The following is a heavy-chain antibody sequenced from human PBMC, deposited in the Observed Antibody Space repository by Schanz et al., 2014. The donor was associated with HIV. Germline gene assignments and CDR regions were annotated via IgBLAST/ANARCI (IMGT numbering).Heavy chain of an antibody. CDR3: ARDSPYSYGLGPLDY. D-gene: IGHD5-18*01. J-gene: IGHJ4*02. V-gene: IGHV1-2*02. CDR1: DYLFSRYG. Sequence: QVQLVQSGAEVKRPGASVKVSCKASDYLFSRYGISWVRQAPGQGLEWMGFVNPDSGGTNYAQKFRGRVTMTRDTSISTAYMELSRLTSDDTAVYFCARDSPYSYGLGPLDYWGQGTLVTVSS. CDR2: VNPDSGGT.